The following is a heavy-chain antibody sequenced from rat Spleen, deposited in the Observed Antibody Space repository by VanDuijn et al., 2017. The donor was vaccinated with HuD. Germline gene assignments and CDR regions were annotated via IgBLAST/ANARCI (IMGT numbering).Heavy chain of an antibody. V-gene: IGHV6-6*01. CDR1: GFTFSTAW. D-gene: IGHD3-1*01. CDR3: GDAPRDF. CDR2: IKAKSNNYAT. J-gene: IGHJ2*01. Sequence: EVQILESGGGLVQPGNSLKLSCATSGFTFSTAWMYWYRQFPEKRLEWVARIKAKSNNYATDYTESVKGRFTISRDDSKSSIYLQMKNLKEEDTAIYYCGDAPRDFWGQGVMVTVSS.